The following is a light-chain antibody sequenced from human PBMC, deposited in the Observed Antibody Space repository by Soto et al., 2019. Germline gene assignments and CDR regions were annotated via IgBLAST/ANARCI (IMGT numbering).Light chain of an antibody. CDR1: QSVSSSY. V-gene: IGKV3-20*01. CDR2: GAS. CDR3: QQYGSSPIT. Sequence: EIVLTQSPGTLSLSPGERATLSCRAGQSVSSSYLAWYQQKPGQAPRLLIYGASSRATGIPDRFSGSGSGTDFTLTISRLEPEDFALYYCQQYGSSPITFGQGTRLDIK. J-gene: IGKJ5*01.